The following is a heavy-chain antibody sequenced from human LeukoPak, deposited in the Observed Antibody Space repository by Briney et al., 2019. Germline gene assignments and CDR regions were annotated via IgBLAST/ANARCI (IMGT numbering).Heavy chain of an antibody. CDR3: ARGGSSWEYYFDY. CDR2: INPNSGGT. V-gene: IGHV1-2*02. Sequence: ASVKVSCKASGYTFTGYYMHWVRQAPGQGLEWMGWINPNSGGTNYAQKFQGRVTMTKDTSISTAYMELSRLRSDDTAVYYCARGGSSWEYYFDYWGQGTLVTVSS. CDR1: GYTFTGYY. J-gene: IGHJ4*02. D-gene: IGHD6-13*01.